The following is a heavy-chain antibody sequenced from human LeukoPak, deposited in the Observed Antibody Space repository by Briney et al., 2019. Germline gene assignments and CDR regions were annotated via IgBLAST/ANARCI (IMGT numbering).Heavy chain of an antibody. CDR2: IGSGGST. Sequence: PGGSLRLSCAASGFTFSSYAMSWVRQAPGKGLEWVSAIGSGGSTYYADSVKGRFTISRDNSKNTLYLQMNSLRVEDTAVYYCARETDRYFDLWGRGTLVTVSS. CDR3: ARETDRYFDL. J-gene: IGHJ2*01. V-gene: IGHV3-23*01. CDR1: GFTFSSYA.